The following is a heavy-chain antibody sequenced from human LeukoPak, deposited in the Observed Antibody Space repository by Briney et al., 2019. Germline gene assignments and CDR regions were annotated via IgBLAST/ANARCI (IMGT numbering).Heavy chain of an antibody. CDR3: ARLDEYSSSSRYYGMDV. CDR2: IIPIFGTA. CDR1: GGTFSSYG. J-gene: IGHJ6*02. V-gene: IGHV1-69*13. Sequence: SVKVSCKASGGTFSSYGISWVRQAPGQGLEWMGGIIPIFGTANYAQKFQGRVTITADESTSTAYMELSSLRSEDTAVYYCARLDEYSSSSRYYGMDVWGQGTTVTVSS. D-gene: IGHD6-6*01.